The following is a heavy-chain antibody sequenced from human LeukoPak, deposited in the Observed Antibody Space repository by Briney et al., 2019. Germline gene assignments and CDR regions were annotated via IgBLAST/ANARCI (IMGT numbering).Heavy chain of an antibody. Sequence: SVKVSCKASGGTFSSYAISWVRQAPGQGLEWMGGIIPIFGTANYAQKFQGRVTITADKSTSTAYMELSSLRSEDTAVYYCARGRVDSSGPFIFQHWGQGTLVTVSS. CDR1: GGTFSSYA. D-gene: IGHD3-22*01. CDR3: ARGRVDSSGPFIFQH. CDR2: IIPIFGTA. V-gene: IGHV1-69*06. J-gene: IGHJ1*01.